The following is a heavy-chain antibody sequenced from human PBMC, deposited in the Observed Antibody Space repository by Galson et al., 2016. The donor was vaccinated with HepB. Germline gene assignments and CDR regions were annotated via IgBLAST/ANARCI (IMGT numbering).Heavy chain of an antibody. J-gene: IGHJ4*02. V-gene: IGHV3-53*01. Sequence: SLRLSCAASEFTVSDNYMSWVRQAPGKGLEWVSLISGDGVTYYADSVKGRFTISRDHSDNSLYLQMNSLRAEYTAVYYCARRRGNTNFDYWGQGTLVTVSS. CDR1: EFTVSDNY. CDR3: ARRRGNTNFDY. CDR2: ISGDGVT. D-gene: IGHD3-10*01.